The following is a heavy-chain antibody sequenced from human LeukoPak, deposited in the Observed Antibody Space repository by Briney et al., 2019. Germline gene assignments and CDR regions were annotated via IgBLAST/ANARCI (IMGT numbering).Heavy chain of an antibody. V-gene: IGHV4-34*01. CDR2: INHSGST. D-gene: IGHD5-24*01. CDR1: GGSFSGYY. Sequence: SETLSLTCAVYGGSFSGYYWSWIRQPPGKGLEWIGEINHSGSTNYNPSLTSRVTISVDTSKNQFSLKLSSVTAADTAVYYCARDGYSYYYYYGMDVWGQGTTVTVSS. CDR3: ARDGYSYYYYYGMDV. J-gene: IGHJ6*02.